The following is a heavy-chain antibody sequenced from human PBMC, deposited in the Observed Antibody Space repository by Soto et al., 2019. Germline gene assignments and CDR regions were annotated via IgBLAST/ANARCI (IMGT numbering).Heavy chain of an antibody. CDR2: ISGSGGSP. CDR3: AKDSRGGTVSGWSHDS. J-gene: IGHJ4*02. CDR1: RFSFSNYA. D-gene: IGHD6-19*01. Sequence: GGSLRLSCAASRFSFSNYAMSWVRQAPGKGLEWVSFISGSGGSPYYAESVKGRFTISRDNSKNTLYLQMNSLRPEDTAVYYCAKDSRGGTVSGWSHDSWGPGTLVTVSS. V-gene: IGHV3-23*01.